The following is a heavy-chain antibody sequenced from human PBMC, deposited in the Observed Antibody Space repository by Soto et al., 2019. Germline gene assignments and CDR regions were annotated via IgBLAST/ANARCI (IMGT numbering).Heavy chain of an antibody. D-gene: IGHD3-9*01. CDR3: VTEDILGVRSFDY. CDR2: ISSGSKTI. J-gene: IGHJ4*02. Sequence: GGSLRLSCAASGFTFSGYSVNWVRQAPGKGLEWISYISSGSKTIYYADSVKGRFIVSRDNAKNSQYLQMNSLRDEDTAVYYCVTEDILGVRSFDYWGQGTLVTVSS. CDR1: GFTFSGYS. V-gene: IGHV3-48*02.